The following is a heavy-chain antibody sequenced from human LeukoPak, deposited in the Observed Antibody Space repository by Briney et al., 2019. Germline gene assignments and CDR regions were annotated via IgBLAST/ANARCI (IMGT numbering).Heavy chain of an antibody. CDR2: IYYSGST. D-gene: IGHD1-26*01. J-gene: IGHJ4*02. Sequence: SETLSLTCTVSGGSISSSSYYWGWIRQPPGKGLEWIGSIYYSGSTYYNPSLKSRVTISVDTSKNQFSLKLSSVTAADTAVYYCARHLVGATHFDYWGQGTLVTVSS. CDR1: GGSISSSSYY. CDR3: ARHLVGATHFDY. V-gene: IGHV4-39*01.